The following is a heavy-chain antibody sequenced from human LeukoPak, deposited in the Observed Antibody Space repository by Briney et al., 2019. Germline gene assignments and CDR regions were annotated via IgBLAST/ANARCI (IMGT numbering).Heavy chain of an antibody. CDR1: AFTFSSYW. V-gene: IGHV3-74*01. D-gene: IGHD5-12*01. CDR2: INTDGSST. CDR3: AREVANSPDFDY. Sequence: GGSLRLSCAASAFTFSSYWMHWVRQAPGKGLVWVSRINTDGSSTSYADSVKGRFAISRGNAKNTLYLQMNSLRAEDTAVYYCAREVANSPDFDYWGQGTLVTVSS. J-gene: IGHJ4*02.